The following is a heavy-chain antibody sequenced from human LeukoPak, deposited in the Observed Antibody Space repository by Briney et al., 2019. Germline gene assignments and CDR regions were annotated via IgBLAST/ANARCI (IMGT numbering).Heavy chain of an antibody. Sequence: PGGSLRLSCAASGFTFSSYAMSWVRQAPGKGLEWVSAISGSGGSTYYADSEKGRFTISRDNSKNTLYLQMNSLRVEDTALYYCAKDPSLRTTLPLWGQGTLVTVSS. CDR1: GFTFSSYA. V-gene: IGHV3-23*01. CDR2: ISGSGGST. D-gene: IGHD1-1*01. CDR3: AKDPSLRTTLPL. J-gene: IGHJ4*02.